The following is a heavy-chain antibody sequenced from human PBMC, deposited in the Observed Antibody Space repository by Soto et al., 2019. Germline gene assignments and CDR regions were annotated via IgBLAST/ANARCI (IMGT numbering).Heavy chain of an antibody. D-gene: IGHD4-17*01. CDR2: INPSGGST. V-gene: IGHV1-46*01. CDR3: ARDLDGGDYVYWFDY. Sequence: GASVKGSCKSSGYTFTSDYRHWVRQAPGQGLEWMGIINPSGGSTSYAQKFQGRVTMTRDTSTSTVYMELSSLRSEDTAVYYCARDLDGGDYVYWFDYWGQGTLVTVSS. CDR1: GYTFTSDY. J-gene: IGHJ4*02.